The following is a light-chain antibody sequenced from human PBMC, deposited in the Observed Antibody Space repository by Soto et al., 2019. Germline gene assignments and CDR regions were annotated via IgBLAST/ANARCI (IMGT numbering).Light chain of an antibody. CDR3: QQYNNWQT. V-gene: IGKV3-15*01. Sequence: IGVTQSPATVSVYTGERATLSCRASQSVSSSYLAWYQQKPGQAPRLLIYGASTRATGIPARFSGSGSGTEFTLTISSLQSEDSAVYYCQQYNNWQTFGQGT. CDR1: QSVSSSY. J-gene: IGKJ1*01. CDR2: GAS.